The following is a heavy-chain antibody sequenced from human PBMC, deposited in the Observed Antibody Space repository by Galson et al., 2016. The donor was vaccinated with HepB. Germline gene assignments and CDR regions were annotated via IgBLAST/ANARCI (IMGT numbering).Heavy chain of an antibody. D-gene: IGHD3-16*01. J-gene: IGHJ4*02. Sequence: SLRLSCAASGFTFSSYSMNWVRQAPGKGLEWVSYISDSGTTTYYVDSVKGRFTISRDNAKNSLYLEMNSPRDEDTAVYYCAREGLSGEPLDYWGQGTLVTVSS. CDR1: GFTFSSYS. CDR3: AREGLSGEPLDY. V-gene: IGHV3-48*02. CDR2: ISDSGTTT.